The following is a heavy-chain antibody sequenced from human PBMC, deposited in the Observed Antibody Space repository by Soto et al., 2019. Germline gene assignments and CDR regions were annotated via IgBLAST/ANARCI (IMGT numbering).Heavy chain of an antibody. CDR2: IYWDDSK. Sequence: QITLKESGPTLVKPTQTLTLTCTFSGFSLPTDRVGVGWIRQPPGKALEWLAVIYWDDSKTYRPSLKSRLTSTKDTSNNQVALTMTDMDPVDTATYYCAHAYGGRSLYWGQGTLVTVSS. CDR1: GFSLPTDRVG. J-gene: IGHJ4*02. V-gene: IGHV2-5*02. D-gene: IGHD1-26*01. CDR3: AHAYGGRSLY.